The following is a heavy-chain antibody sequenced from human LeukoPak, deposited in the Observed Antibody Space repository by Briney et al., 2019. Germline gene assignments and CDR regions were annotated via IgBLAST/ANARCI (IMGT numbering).Heavy chain of an antibody. CDR2: ISSSGSTI. D-gene: IGHD3-10*01. J-gene: IGHJ2*01. V-gene: IGHV3-11*01. Sequence: RGSLRLSCAASGFTFSDYYMSWIRQAPGKGLEWVSYISSSGSTIYQADSVKGRFTISRDNAKNSLCLQMNSLRAEDTAVYYCARDRYGSGSYYNWYFDLWGRGTLVTVSS. CDR1: GFTFSDYY. CDR3: ARDRYGSGSYYNWYFDL.